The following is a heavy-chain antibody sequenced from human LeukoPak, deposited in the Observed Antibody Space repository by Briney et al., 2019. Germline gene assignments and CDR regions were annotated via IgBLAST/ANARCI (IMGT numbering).Heavy chain of an antibody. J-gene: IGHJ4*02. Sequence: IPSETLSLTCTVSGGSISSSSYYWGWIRQPPGKGLEWIGSIYYSGSTYYNPSLKSRVTISVDTSKNQFSLKLSSVTAADTAVYYCARRIAAAEFDYWGQGTLVTVSS. D-gene: IGHD6-13*01. CDR3: ARRIAAAEFDY. CDR1: GGSISSSSYY. V-gene: IGHV4-39*01. CDR2: IYYSGST.